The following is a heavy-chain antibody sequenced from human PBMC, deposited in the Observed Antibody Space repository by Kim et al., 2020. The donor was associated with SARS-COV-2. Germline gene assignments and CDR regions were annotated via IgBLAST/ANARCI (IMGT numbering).Heavy chain of an antibody. Sequence: SVKVSCKASGGTFSSYAISWVRQAPGQGLEWMGRIIPILGIANYAQKFQGRVTITADKSTSTAYMELSSLRSEDTAVYYCASSYYYDSSGKGDYWGQGTLVTVSS. CDR1: GGTFSSYA. V-gene: IGHV1-69*04. D-gene: IGHD3-22*01. CDR3: ASSYYYDSSGKGDY. CDR2: IIPILGIA. J-gene: IGHJ4*02.